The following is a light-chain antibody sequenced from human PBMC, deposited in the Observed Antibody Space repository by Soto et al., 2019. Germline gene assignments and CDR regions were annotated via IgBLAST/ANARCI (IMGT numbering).Light chain of an antibody. CDR3: SSYTSRSTVI. CDR1: SSDIGGYKS. Sequence: QSALTQPASVSGSPGQSITISCTGTSSDIGGYKSVSWYQQHPGKAPKLMIYEVSNRPSGVSDRFSGSKSGNTASLTISGLQAEDEADYYCSSYTSRSTVIFGGGTKVTVL. CDR2: EVS. J-gene: IGLJ2*01. V-gene: IGLV2-14*01.